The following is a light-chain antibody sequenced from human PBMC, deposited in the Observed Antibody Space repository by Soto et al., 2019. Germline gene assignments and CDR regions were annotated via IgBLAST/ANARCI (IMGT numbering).Light chain of an antibody. CDR3: QSYDNSLRVV. CDR1: TSIVGVTFD. V-gene: IGLV1-40*01. J-gene: IGLJ2*01. CDR2: GNN. Sequence: QSVLAQPPSVSGAPGQTVTITCIESTSIVGVTFDFHWYKHIPGTAPKLLIYGNNNRPSGVPDRFSGSKSGTSASLAITGLQAEDEGEYYCQSYDNSLRVVFGGGTKVTVL.